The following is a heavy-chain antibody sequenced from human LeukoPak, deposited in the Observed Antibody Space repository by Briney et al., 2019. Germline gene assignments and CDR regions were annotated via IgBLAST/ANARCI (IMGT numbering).Heavy chain of an antibody. D-gene: IGHD3-9*01. CDR2: IKQDGSEK. CDR3: ARGGYDILTGYYLYLFDY. CDR1: GFTFSSYW. V-gene: IGHV3-7*03. Sequence: EGSLRLSCAASGFTFSSYWMSWVRQAPGKGLEWVANIKQDGSEKYYVDSVKGRFTISRDNAKNSLYLQMNSLRAEDTAVYYCARGGYDILTGYYLYLFDYWGQGTLVTVSS. J-gene: IGHJ4*02.